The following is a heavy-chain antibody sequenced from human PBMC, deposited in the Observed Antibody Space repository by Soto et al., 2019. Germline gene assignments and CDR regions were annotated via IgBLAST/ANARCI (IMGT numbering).Heavy chain of an antibody. V-gene: IGHV5-51*01. CDR1: GDIFTSYW. J-gene: IGHJ6*04. D-gene: IGHD3-10*01. CDR2: IYPGDSDT. Sequence: GESLKISCKASGDIFTSYWVGWVRQMPGKGLEWMGIIYPGDSDTRYSPSFQGQVAISVDKSITTAYLQWSSLKASDSAMYYCAKIRVVRRGAKYYYHGVGVLGKGTTVTVSS. CDR3: AKIRVVRRGAKYYYHGVGV.